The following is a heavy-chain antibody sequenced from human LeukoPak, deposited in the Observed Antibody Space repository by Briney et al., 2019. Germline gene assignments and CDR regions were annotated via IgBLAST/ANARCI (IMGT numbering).Heavy chain of an antibody. Sequence: PGGSLTLSCAASGFTFSGYGIHWVRQAPGKGLEWVACIRYDGTNKYYADSVKGRFTISRDNSKNTLYLQMNSLRAEDTAVYYCAKDNNDYNDSYYMDVWGKGTTVTVSS. CDR3: AKDNNDYNDSYYMDV. CDR1: GFTFSGYG. CDR2: IRYDGTNK. J-gene: IGHJ6*03. V-gene: IGHV3-30*02. D-gene: IGHD5-24*01.